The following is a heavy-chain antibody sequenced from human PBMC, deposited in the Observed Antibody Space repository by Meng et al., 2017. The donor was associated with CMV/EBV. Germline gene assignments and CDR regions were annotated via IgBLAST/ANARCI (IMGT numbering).Heavy chain of an antibody. CDR1: GGTFSSYA. D-gene: IGHD2-2*01. V-gene: IGHV1-69*10. CDR2: IIPILGIA. CDR3: ARVECKGYCSSTAGSDYAFDI. J-gene: IGHJ3*02. Sequence: SVKVSCKASGGTFSSYAISWVRQAPGQGLEWMGGIIPILGIANYAQKFQGRVTITADKSTSTAYMELSSLRSEDTAVYYCARVECKGYCSSTAGSDYAFDIWGQGTMVIVSS.